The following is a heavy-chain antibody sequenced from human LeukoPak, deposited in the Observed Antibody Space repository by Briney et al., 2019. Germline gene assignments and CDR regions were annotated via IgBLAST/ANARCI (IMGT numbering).Heavy chain of an antibody. CDR1: GFTFGDYA. D-gene: IGHD1-14*01. J-gene: IGHJ6*03. CDR2: IRSKAYGGTT. Sequence: GGSLRLSCTASGFTFGDYAMSWVRQAPGKGLEWVGFIRSKAYGGTTEYAASVKGRFTISRDDSKSIAYLQMNSLKTEDTAVYYCTRVYPNYYYYYMDVWGKGTTVTISS. V-gene: IGHV3-49*04. CDR3: TRVYPNYYYYYMDV.